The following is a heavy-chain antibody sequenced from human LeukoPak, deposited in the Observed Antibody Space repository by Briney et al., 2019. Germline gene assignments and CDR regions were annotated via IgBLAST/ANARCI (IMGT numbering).Heavy chain of an antibody. D-gene: IGHD5-24*01. CDR3: AKRGDGYNSALYGY. CDR2: ISGSGGST. CDR1: GFTFSDYY. Sequence: GGSLRLSCAASGFTFSDYYMSWVRQAPGKGLEWVSAISGSGGSTYYADSVKGRFTISRDNSKNTLYLQMNSLRAEDTAVYYCAKRGDGYNSALYGYWGQGTLVTVSS. J-gene: IGHJ4*02. V-gene: IGHV3-23*01.